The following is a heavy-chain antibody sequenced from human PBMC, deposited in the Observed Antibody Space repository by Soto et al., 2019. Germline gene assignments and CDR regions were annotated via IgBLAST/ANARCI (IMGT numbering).Heavy chain of an antibody. Sequence: QVQLVQSGAEVKKPGASVKVSCKASGYTFTSYGISWVRQAPGQGLEWMGWISAYNGNTNYAQKLQGTVTMTTDTSTSTAYMALRSQRSDDTAVYYCAIIHSGYSYGPFHNWFDPWGQGTLVTVSS. D-gene: IGHD5-18*01. CDR1: GYTFTSYG. CDR2: ISAYNGNT. J-gene: IGHJ5*02. V-gene: IGHV1-18*01. CDR3: AIIHSGYSYGPFHNWFDP.